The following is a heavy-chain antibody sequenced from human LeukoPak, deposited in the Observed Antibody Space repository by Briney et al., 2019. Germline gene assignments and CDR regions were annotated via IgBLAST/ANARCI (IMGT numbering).Heavy chain of an antibody. CDR1: GFTVSSNY. CDR3: ARASSTVARLYYYYYMDV. V-gene: IGHV3-66*01. J-gene: IGHJ6*03. CDR2: IYSGGST. Sequence: PGGSLRLSCAASGFTVSSNYMSWVRQAPGKGLEWVSVIYSGGSTYYADSVKGRFTISRDNSKNTLYLQMNSLRAEDTAVYYCARASSTVARLYYYYYMDVWGKGTTVTISS. D-gene: IGHD4-23*01.